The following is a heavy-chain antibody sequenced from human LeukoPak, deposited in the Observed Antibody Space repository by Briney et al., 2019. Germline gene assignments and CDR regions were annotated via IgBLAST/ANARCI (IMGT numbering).Heavy chain of an antibody. V-gene: IGHV3-21*01. CDR1: GITFSSYH. CDR3: AGGRGVDGNYYYYYMDV. D-gene: IGHD6-19*01. J-gene: IGHJ6*03. CDR2: ISSGGSYI. Sequence: GGSLRLSCVGSGITFSSYHINWVRQTPDKGLEWVSSISSGGSYIYSVDSLKGRFTISRDNAKNSVYLQMNSVRDEDTAVYYCAGGRGVDGNYYYYYMDVWGKGTMVTVS.